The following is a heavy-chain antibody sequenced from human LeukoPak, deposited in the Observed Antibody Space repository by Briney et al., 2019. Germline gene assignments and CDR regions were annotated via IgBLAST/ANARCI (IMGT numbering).Heavy chain of an antibody. Sequence: GRSLRLSCAASGFTFDDYAMHWVRQAPGKGLEWVSGISWNSGSIGYADSVKGRFTISRDNAKNSLYLQMNSLRAEDTAVYYCARARQRDAFDIWGQGTMVTVSS. J-gene: IGHJ3*02. CDR2: ISWNSGSI. CDR3: ARARQRDAFDI. V-gene: IGHV3-9*01. CDR1: GFTFDDYA.